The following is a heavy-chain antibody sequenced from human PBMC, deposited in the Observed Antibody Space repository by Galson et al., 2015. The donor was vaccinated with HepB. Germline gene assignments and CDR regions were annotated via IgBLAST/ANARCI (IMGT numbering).Heavy chain of an antibody. Sequence: SLRLSCAASGFTFSSYAMSWVRQAPGKGLEWVSAVSGSGGSTYYADSGKGRFTISRDNSKNTLYLQMNSLRAEDTAVYYCAKVPVTDYNYYYMDVWGKGTTVTVSS. CDR1: GFTFSSYA. V-gene: IGHV3-23*01. CDR3: AKVPVTDYNYYYMDV. D-gene: IGHD4-17*01. CDR2: VSGSGGST. J-gene: IGHJ6*03.